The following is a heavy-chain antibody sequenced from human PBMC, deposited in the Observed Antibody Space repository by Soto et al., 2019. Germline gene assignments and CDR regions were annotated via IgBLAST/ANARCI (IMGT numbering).Heavy chain of an antibody. CDR2: ISGSGGST. Sequence: EVQLLESGGGLVQPGGSLRLSCAASGFTFSSYAMSWVRQAPGKGLEWVSAISGSGGSTYYADSVKGRFTISRDNSKNTLYLQMNSLRADDTAVYYCAKDLINGWDYYYYMDVWGKGTTVTVSS. CDR3: AKDLINGWDYYYYMDV. J-gene: IGHJ6*03. V-gene: IGHV3-23*01. CDR1: GFTFSSYA. D-gene: IGHD2-8*01.